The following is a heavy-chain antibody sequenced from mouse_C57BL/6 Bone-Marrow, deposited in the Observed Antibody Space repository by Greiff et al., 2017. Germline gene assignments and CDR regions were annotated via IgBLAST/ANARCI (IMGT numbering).Heavy chain of an antibody. J-gene: IGHJ4*01. CDR2: IYPYTGVS. V-gene: IGHV1-31*01. CDR1: GYSFTGYY. Sequence: VQLQQSGPELVKPGASVKISCKASGYSFTGYYMHWVKQSHGNILAWIGYIYPYTGVSSYNQKFKGKATLTVDKSSSTAYMELRSLTAEDSAVYYCARPMDYWGQGTSVTVSS. CDR3: ARPMDY.